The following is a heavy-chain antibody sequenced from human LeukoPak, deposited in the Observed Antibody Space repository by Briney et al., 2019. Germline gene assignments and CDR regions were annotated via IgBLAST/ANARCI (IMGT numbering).Heavy chain of an antibody. CDR2: ISYDGSNK. CDR1: GFTFSSYG. CDR3: AKDVAYSGSYYFDY. J-gene: IGHJ4*02. D-gene: IGHD1-26*01. Sequence: GGSLRLSCAAPGFTFSSYGMHWVRQAPGKGLEWVAVISYDGSNKYYADSVKGRFTISRDNSKNTLYLQMNSLRAEDTAVYYCAKDVAYSGSYYFDYWGQGTLVTVSS. V-gene: IGHV3-30*18.